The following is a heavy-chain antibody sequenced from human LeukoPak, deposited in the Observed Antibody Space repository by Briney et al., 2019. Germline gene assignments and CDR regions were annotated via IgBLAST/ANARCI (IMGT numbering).Heavy chain of an antibody. Sequence: PGGSLILSCAASGFTFSSYSMKWVRQAPGKGLEWVSSISSSSSYIYYADSVKGRFTISRDNAKNSMYLKMNSLRAEATAVYYCARGRRAMIRGVIRKGFDYWGQGTLVTVSS. CDR3: ARGRRAMIRGVIRKGFDY. V-gene: IGHV3-21*01. CDR2: ISSSSSYI. J-gene: IGHJ4*02. CDR1: GFTFSSYS. D-gene: IGHD3-10*01.